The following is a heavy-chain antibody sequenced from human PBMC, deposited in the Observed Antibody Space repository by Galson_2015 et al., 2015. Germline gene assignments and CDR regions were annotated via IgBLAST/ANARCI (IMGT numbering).Heavy chain of an antibody. D-gene: IGHD2-2*01. Sequence: CAISGDSVSSQSAAWNWIRQSPSRGLEWRGRTYFRSKGYNDFAVSVKSRITINPDTSKNQFSLQLNSVTPEDTAVYYCARDTPAFQKNDAFDMWGQGTKVPVSS. J-gene: IGHJ3*02. CDR1: GDSVSSQSAA. CDR2: TYFRSKGYN. CDR3: ARDTPAFQKNDAFDM. V-gene: IGHV6-1*01.